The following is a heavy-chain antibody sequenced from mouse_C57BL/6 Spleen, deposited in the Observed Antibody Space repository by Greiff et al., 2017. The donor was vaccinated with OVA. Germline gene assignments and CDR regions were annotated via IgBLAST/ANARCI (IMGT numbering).Heavy chain of an antibody. J-gene: IGHJ2*01. CDR1: GYTFTSYW. V-gene: IGHV1-69*01. CDR2: IDPSDSYT. D-gene: IGHD6-1*01. CDR3: ARWPALQPYFDY. Sequence: QVQLQQSGAELVMPGASVKLSCKASGYTFTSYWMHWVKQRPGQGLEWIGEIDPSDSYTNYNQKFKGKSTLTVDKSSSTAYMQLSSLTSEDSAVYYCARWPALQPYFDYWGQGTTLTVSS.